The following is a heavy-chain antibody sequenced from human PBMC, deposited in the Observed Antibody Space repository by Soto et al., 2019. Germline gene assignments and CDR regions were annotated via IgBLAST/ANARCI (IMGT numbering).Heavy chain of an antibody. D-gene: IGHD3-10*01. J-gene: IGHJ4*02. V-gene: IGHV4-30-2*05. CDR2: IYHSGST. CDR1: GGSISSGGYS. CDR3: ARETTMVRGNFDY. Sequence: PSETLSLTCAVSGGSISSGGYSWSWIRQPPGKGLEWIGYIYHSGSTYYNPSLKSRVTISVDTSKNQFSLKLSSVTAADTAVYYCARETTMVRGNFDYWGQGTLVTVSS.